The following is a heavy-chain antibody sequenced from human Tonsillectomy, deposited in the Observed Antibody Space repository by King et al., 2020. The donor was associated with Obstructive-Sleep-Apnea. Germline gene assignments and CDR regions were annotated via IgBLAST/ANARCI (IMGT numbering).Heavy chain of an antibody. J-gene: IGHJ6*02. CDR3: ARSQRITMIVVVITTRDYYYGMDV. V-gene: IGHV4-39*07. CDR1: VGSISSGMYS. CDR2: IDFCWGN. Sequence: LQLQESGPGLVKPSETLSLTCTVSVGSISSGMYSWGWTRQPPGKGLGWFGCIDFCWGNYSNPALNIRVTTSVDTTKNQISLNLSSVTAADTSVYYCARSQRITMIVVVITTRDYYYGMDVWGQGTTVTVSS. D-gene: IGHD3-22*01.